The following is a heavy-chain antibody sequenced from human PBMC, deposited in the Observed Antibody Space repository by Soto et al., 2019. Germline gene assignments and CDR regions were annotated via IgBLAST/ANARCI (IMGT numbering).Heavy chain of an antibody. Sequence: QVQLVQSGVEVKKPGASVKVSCKASGYTFNSYGISWVRQAPGQGLEWMGWISTYNGNTNYAQKLQGRVTVTTDTPTGTAYMGLRSLRSDDTALYSCASEPSRWELRHFDCWGKGTQLTVSS. V-gene: IGHV1-18*01. J-gene: IGHJ4*02. CDR1: GYTFNSYG. CDR3: ASEPSRWELRHFDC. D-gene: IGHD1-26*01. CDR2: ISTYNGNT.